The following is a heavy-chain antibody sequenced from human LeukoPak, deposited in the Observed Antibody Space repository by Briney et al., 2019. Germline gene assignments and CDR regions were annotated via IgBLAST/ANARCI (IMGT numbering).Heavy chain of an antibody. J-gene: IGHJ4*02. V-gene: IGHV3-7*04. CDR1: GFTLSSYW. Sequence: GGSLRLSCAASGFTLSSYWMNWVRQAPGKGLEWVANIKQDASETYYVDSVKGRFTISRDNAKNSLYLQMNSLRVEDTAVYYCAGGGGWLIDNWGQGTLVTVSS. D-gene: IGHD6-19*01. CDR3: AGGGGWLIDN. CDR2: IKQDASET.